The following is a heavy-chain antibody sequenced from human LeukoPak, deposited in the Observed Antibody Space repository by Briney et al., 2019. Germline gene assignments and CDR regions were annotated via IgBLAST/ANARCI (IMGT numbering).Heavy chain of an antibody. CDR3: AREDPQTTVPEGLDV. CDR2: IYFSGTT. J-gene: IGHJ6*02. V-gene: IGHV4-59*01. CDR1: GGSISNYY. D-gene: IGHD4-17*01. Sequence: SETLSLTCTVSGGSISNYYWSWLRQPPGKGLEWIGYIYFSGTTNINPSLKSRVTISVDMSKNQFSLKLSSVTAEDTAVYYCAREDPQTTVPEGLDVWGQGTTVTVSS.